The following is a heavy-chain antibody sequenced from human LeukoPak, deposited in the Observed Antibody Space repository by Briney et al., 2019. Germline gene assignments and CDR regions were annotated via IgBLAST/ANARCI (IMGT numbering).Heavy chain of an antibody. V-gene: IGHV4-39*01. CDR3: ARGEGNHQYGGYALSFDY. D-gene: IGHD5-12*01. Sequence: SETLSLTCTVSGGSISSSSYYWGWIRQPPGKGLEWIGSIYYSGSTYYNPSLKSRVTISVDTSKNQFSLKLSSVTAADTAVYYCARGEGNHQYGGYALSFDYWGQGTLVTVSS. CDR1: GGSISSSSYY. J-gene: IGHJ4*02. CDR2: IYYSGST.